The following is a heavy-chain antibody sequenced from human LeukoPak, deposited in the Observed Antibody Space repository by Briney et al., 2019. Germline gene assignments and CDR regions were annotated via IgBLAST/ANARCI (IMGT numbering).Heavy chain of an antibody. J-gene: IGHJ4*02. CDR1: GFTFSGYA. D-gene: IGHD6-13*01. Sequence: GGSLRLSCAASGFTFSGYAMSWVRQAPGKGLEWVSAISGSGGSTYYADSVKGRFTISRDNSKNTLYLQMNSLRAEDTAVYYCAKVPSLYSSSWYNYFDYWGQGTLVTVSS. V-gene: IGHV3-23*01. CDR3: AKVPSLYSSSWYNYFDY. CDR2: ISGSGGST.